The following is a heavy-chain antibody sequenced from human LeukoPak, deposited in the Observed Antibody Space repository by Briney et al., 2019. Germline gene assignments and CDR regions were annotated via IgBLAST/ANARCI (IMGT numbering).Heavy chain of an antibody. CDR3: ARGRYYDSSGYYPVFDY. V-gene: IGHV3-20*04. CDR2: INWNGGST. D-gene: IGHD3-22*01. Sequence: PGGSLRLSCAASGFTFDDYGMSWVRQAPGKGLEWVSGINWNGGSTGYADSVKGRFTISRDNAKNSLYLQMNSLRAEDTALYYCARGRYYDSSGYYPVFDYWGQGTLVTVSS. J-gene: IGHJ4*02. CDR1: GFTFDDYG.